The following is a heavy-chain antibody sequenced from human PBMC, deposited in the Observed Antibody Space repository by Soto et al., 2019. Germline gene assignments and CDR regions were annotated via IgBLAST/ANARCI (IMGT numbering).Heavy chain of an antibody. J-gene: IGHJ6*02. V-gene: IGHV3-23*01. CDR2: TSGSGGTT. Sequence: GGALRLFCAASGLTFSSYAMSWVRQAPGKGLEWVSSTSGSGGTTYYADSVKGRFTISRDNSKNTLYLQMNSLRSEDTAIYYCATITIFGVVTPRGMDVWGQGTTVTVCS. CDR1: GLTFSSYA. CDR3: ATITIFGVVTPRGMDV. D-gene: IGHD3-3*01.